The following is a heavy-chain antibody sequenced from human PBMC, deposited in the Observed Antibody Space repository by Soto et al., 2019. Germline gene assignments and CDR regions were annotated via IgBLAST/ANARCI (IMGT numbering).Heavy chain of an antibody. J-gene: IGHJ2*01. CDR2: IHSSGSI. CDR1: GGSINTAGDY. D-gene: IGHD1-1*01. Sequence: QVQLMESGPGLVRPSQTLSLTCTVSGGSINTAGDYWNWMRQRPGEGLERIGSIHSSGSIYYTPSLQGRVKVSADSSKNQFSLSLDSVTAADTAVYYCVRWKRGPWYFDPWGRGTLVAVSS. V-gene: IGHV4-31*03. CDR3: VRWKRGPWYFDP.